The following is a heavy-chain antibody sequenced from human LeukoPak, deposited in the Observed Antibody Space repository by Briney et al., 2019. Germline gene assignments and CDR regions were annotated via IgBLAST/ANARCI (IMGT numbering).Heavy chain of an antibody. CDR1: GYTFTGYY. Sequence: GASVKVSCKASGYTFTGYYMHWVRQAPGQGLEWMGWINPNSGGTNYAQKFQGWVTMTRDTSISTAYMELSRLRSDDTAVYYCVRRRLPWELEIDYWGQGTLVTVSS. CDR2: INPNSGGT. V-gene: IGHV1-2*04. CDR3: VRRRLPWELEIDY. J-gene: IGHJ4*02. D-gene: IGHD1-26*01.